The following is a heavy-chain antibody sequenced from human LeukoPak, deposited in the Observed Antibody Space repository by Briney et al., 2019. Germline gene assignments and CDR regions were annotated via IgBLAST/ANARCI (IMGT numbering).Heavy chain of an antibody. J-gene: IGHJ4*02. CDR2: IGTTSTFI. CDR1: GFTFTSYT. Sequence: GGSLRLSCAASGFTFTSYTMNWVRQAPGKGLEWVASIGTTSTFIHYADSVKGRFTISRDNAQDSLFLQMNSLGAEDTAVYYCARGSTGIATIRNDYWGQGTLVTVSS. V-gene: IGHV3-21*01. D-gene: IGHD6-13*01. CDR3: ARGSTGIATIRNDY.